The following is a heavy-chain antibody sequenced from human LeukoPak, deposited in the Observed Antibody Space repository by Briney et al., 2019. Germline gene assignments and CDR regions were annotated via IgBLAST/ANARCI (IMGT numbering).Heavy chain of an antibody. CDR2: IYYSGST. CDR1: GGSISSSSYY. J-gene: IGHJ5*02. D-gene: IGHD3-10*01. V-gene: IGHV4-39*07. Sequence: SETLSLTCTVPGGSISSSSYYWGWIRQPPGKGLEWIGSIYYSGSTYYNSSLKSRVTISVDTSKNQFSLKLSSVTAADTAVYYCARDQTDGSGMVLNWFDPWGQGTLVTVSS. CDR3: ARDQTDGSGMVLNWFDP.